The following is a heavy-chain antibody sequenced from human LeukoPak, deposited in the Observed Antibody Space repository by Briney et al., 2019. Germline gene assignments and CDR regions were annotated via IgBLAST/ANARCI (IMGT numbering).Heavy chain of an antibody. J-gene: IGHJ4*02. D-gene: IGHD6-6*01. CDR2: IWHDGSKT. CDR3: AREEGRSPRSSSGY. CDR1: GFTFTNYG. Sequence: GGSLRLSCAAPGFTFTNYGMHRVRQAPGKGLQWLALIWHDGSKTYYADSVKGRFIISRDNSKDTLYLQMDSLRTEDTAVYYCAREEGRSPRSSSGYWGQGTLVAVSS. V-gene: IGHV3-33*01.